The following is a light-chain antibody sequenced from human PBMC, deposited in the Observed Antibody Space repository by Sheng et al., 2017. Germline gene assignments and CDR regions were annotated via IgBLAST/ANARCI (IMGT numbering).Light chain of an antibody. Sequence: DIQMTQSPSAMSASVGDRVTITCRASQGISNSLDWFQQKPGEVPKRLIHAASSLQSGVPSRFSGSGSGTKFTLTISSLQPEDFATYYCLQHDTYPLTFGGGTKVEIK. V-gene: IGKV1-17*03. CDR2: AAS. CDR3: LQHDTYPLT. J-gene: IGKJ4*01. CDR1: QGISNS.